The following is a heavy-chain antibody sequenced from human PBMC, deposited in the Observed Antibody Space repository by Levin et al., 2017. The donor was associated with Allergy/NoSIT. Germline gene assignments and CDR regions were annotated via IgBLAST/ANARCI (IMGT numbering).Heavy chain of an antibody. CDR1: GFTFSSYG. V-gene: IGHV3-33*01. J-gene: IGHJ3*02. CDR2: IWYDGSNK. Sequence: GESLKISCAASGFTFSSYGMHWVRQAPGKGLEWVAVIWYDGSNKYYADSVKGRFTISRDNSKNTLYLQMNSLRAEDTAVYYCARDFSSTNRPIKNAFDSWGQGTMVTVSS. CDR3: ARDFSSTNRPIKNAFDS. D-gene: IGHD2-2*01.